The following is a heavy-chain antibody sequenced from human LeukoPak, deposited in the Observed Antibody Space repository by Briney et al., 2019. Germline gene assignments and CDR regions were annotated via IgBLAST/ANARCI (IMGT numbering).Heavy chain of an antibody. J-gene: IGHJ5*02. CDR3: ARGLVVVPAAMILGHWFDP. D-gene: IGHD2-2*01. CDR2: IYYSGST. CDR1: GGSISSSSYY. V-gene: IGHV4-39*07. Sequence: SETLSLTCTVPGGSISSSSYYWGWIRQPPGKGLEWIGSIYYSGSTYYNPSLKSRVTISVDTSKNQFSLKLSSVTAADTAVYYCARGLVVVPAAMILGHWFDPWGQGTLVTVSS.